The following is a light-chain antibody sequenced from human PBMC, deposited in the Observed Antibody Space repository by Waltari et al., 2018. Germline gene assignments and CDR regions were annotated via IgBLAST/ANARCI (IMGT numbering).Light chain of an antibody. CDR3: TSYTTSCTVV. V-gene: IGLV2-14*03. CDR1: SSDIGGYNY. CDR2: VVN. J-gene: IGLJ2*01. Sequence: QSALTQPASVSGSPGQSITISCTGTSSDIGGYNYVSWFQPHPGRAPNLIIYVVNNRPSGIPNRFAASKSGNTASLTIAVLQAEDESHYYCTSYTTSCTVVFGGGTKLTVL.